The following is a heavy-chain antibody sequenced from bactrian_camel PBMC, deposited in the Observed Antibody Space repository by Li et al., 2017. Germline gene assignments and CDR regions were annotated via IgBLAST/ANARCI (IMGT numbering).Heavy chain of an antibody. J-gene: IGHJ6*01. CDR2: INRDGSRQ. CDR1: GFTFSTYD. V-gene: IGHV3-2*01. Sequence: HVQLVESGGDLVQPGGSLTLSCAASGFTFSTYDMSWVRQTPGQGLEWVSTINRDGSRQYYADSVKGRFTISKDNAKNTLFLQMNGLRPEDTAVYYCAAEINPRGVPDFGYWGQGTQVTVS. CDR3: AAEINPRGVPDFGY.